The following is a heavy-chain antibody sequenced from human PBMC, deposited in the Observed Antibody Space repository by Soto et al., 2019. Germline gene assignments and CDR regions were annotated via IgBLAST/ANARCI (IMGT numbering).Heavy chain of an antibody. CDR3: ASASLYGMDV. CDR2: LYYSGST. V-gene: IGHV4-59*08. CDR1: GGSVTSYY. J-gene: IGHJ6*02. Sequence: SSETLSLTCTVSGGSVTSYYWSWIRQPPGKGLEWIGYLYYSGSTSYNPSLKSRVTMSVDMSKNQFSLTLTSVTAEDTAVYYCASASLYGMDVWGQGTTVTVSS. D-gene: IGHD3-16*01.